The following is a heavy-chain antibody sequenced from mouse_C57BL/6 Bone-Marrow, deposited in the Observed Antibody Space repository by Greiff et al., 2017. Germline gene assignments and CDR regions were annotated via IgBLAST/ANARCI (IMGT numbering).Heavy chain of an antibody. D-gene: IGHD5-1*01. CDR3: TSTVPLDY. CDR1: GYTFTSYW. J-gene: IGHJ2*01. V-gene: IGHV1-5*01. Sequence: EVKLQQSGTVLARPGASVKMSCKTSGYTFTSYWLHWVKQRPGPGLEWIGAIYPGNSDTSYNQKFKGKAKLTAITSASNAYMELSSLTNEYTAVSYRTSTVPLDYWCQATTLTVSS. CDR2: IYPGNSDT.